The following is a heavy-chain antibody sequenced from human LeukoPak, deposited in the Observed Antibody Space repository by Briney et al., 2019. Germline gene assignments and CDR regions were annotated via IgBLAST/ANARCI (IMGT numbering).Heavy chain of an antibody. CDR1: GFTFSSYS. V-gene: IGHV3-48*01. CDR3: ARVPSGDIVVVPAAPREDY. J-gene: IGHJ4*02. Sequence: PGGSLRLSCAASGFTFSSYSMNWVRQAPGKGLEWVSYISSSSSTIYYADSVKGRFTISRDNAKNSLYLQMNSLRAEDTAVYYCARVPSGDIVVVPAAPREDYWGQGTLVTVSS. D-gene: IGHD2-2*01. CDR2: ISSSSSTI.